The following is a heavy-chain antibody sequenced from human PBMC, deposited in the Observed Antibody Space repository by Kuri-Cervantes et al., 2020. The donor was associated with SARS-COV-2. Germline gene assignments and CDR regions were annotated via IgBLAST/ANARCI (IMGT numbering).Heavy chain of an antibody. CDR3: ARGVRGVIIEWDY. Sequence: GGSLRPSCAASGFTFSSYSMNWVRQAPGKWLEWVSSISSSSSYINYADSVKGRFTISRDNAKNSLYLQMNSLRAEDTAVYYCARGVRGVIIEWDYWGQGTLVTVSS. D-gene: IGHD3-10*01. V-gene: IGHV3-21*01. CDR2: ISSSSSYI. CDR1: GFTFSSYS. J-gene: IGHJ4*02.